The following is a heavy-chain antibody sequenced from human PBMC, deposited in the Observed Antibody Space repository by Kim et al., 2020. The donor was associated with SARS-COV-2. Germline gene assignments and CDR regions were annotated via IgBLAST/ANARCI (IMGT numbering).Heavy chain of an antibody. D-gene: IGHD1-1*01. Sequence: SETLSLTCTVSGDSISSNYWWSWVRQSPGKGLEWIGEVYRTGATYYNPSLNSRVTVSLDKAKNQFSLELSSVTVADTAIYYCARLDADSSLGTYFDSWG. J-gene: IGHJ4*01. CDR1: GDSISSNYW. V-gene: IGHV4-4*02. CDR2: VYRTGAT. CDR3: ARLDADSSLGTYFDS.